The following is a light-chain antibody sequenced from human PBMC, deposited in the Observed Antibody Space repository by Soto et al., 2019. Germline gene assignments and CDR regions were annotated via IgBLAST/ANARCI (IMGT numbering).Light chain of an antibody. CDR1: SSDIGGYNF. V-gene: IGLV2-14*01. CDR3: SSYTSSGTLV. CDR2: EVN. J-gene: IGLJ3*02. Sequence: QSALTQPASVSGSPGQSITISCTGTSSDIGGYNFVSWYQQHPGKAPKLMIYEVNKRPSGLSNRFSGSKSANTASLTISGLEAEDEADYYCSSYTSSGTLVFGGGTKLTVL.